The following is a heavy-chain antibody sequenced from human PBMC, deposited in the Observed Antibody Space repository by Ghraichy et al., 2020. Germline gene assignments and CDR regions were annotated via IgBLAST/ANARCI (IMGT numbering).Heavy chain of an antibody. J-gene: IGHJ6*03. CDR3: AREYDSSGYYFSYYYMDV. CDR1: GFTFSSYG. CDR2: IWYDGSNK. D-gene: IGHD3-22*01. Sequence: GSLRLSCAASGFTFSSYGMHWVRQAPGKGLEWVAVIWYDGSNKYYADSVKGRFTISRDNSKNTLYLQMNSLRAEDTAVYYCAREYDSSGYYFSYYYMDVWGKGTTVTVSS. V-gene: IGHV3-33*01.